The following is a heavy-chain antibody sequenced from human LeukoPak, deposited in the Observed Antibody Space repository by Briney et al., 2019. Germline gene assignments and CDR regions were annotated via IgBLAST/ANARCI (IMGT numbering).Heavy chain of an antibody. CDR1: GYTFTRYS. V-gene: IGHV1-46*01. J-gene: IGHJ4*02. D-gene: IGHD1-1*01. Sequence: GASVKVSCKASGYTFTRYSMHWVRQAPGQGLEWMGVIDPSGGSTSYAQKFQGRVTMTRHTSPDTVYMELSSLRSEDKAMYCRAGAGRVTEGFDYWGQGTLVTVSS. CDR2: IDPSGGST. CDR3: AGAGRVTEGFDY.